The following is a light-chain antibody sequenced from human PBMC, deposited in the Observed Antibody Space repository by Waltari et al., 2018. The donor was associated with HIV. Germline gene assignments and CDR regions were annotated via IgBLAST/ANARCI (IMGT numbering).Light chain of an antibody. V-gene: IGLV2-8*01. J-gene: IGLJ2*01. CDR1: SNDIGLYNY. CDR2: EVS. CDR3: SSFAGNDFFV. Sequence: QSALTQPPSASGSPGETVTLSCTGTSNDIGLYNYVSWFQQHPGKVPKLVMFEVSQRPSWVPDRFSVSKSGYTASLTVSGLQPDDEADYFCSSFAGNDFFVFGGGTRLTVL.